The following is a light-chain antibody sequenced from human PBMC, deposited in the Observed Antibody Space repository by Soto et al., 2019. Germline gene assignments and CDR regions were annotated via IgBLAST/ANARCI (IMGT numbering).Light chain of an antibody. V-gene: IGKV1-5*01. Sequence: DIQMTQSPSTLSASVGDRLTITCRASQSISNWLAWYQQRPGKAPKLLIFDASSLESGVPSRFSGSGSGTEFTLTISSLQPDAFATYYCQQYNTYSKTFGQGTKVEIK. J-gene: IGKJ1*01. CDR3: QQYNTYSKT. CDR1: QSISNW. CDR2: DAS.